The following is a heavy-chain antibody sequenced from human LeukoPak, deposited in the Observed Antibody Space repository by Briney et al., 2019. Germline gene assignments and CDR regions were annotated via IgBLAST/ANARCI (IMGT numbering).Heavy chain of an antibody. D-gene: IGHD5-24*01. CDR1: GFTFSSYG. J-gene: IGHJ4*02. CDR2: IWYDGSNK. CDR3: AREDGDYYLAY. V-gene: IGHV3-33*01. Sequence: AGGSLRLSCAASGFTFSSYGMHWVRQAPGEGLEWVAVIWYDGSNKYYADSVKGRFTISRDNSKNTLYLQMNSLRAEDTAVYYCAREDGDYYLAYWGQGTLVTVSS.